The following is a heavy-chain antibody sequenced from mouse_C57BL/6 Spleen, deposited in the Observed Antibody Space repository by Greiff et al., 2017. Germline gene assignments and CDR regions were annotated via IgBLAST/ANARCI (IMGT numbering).Heavy chain of an antibody. CDR1: GYAFSSSW. CDR2: IYPGDGDT. CDR3: ARRADQATMDD. D-gene: IGHD3-2*02. Sequence: VQLQQSGPELVKPGASVKISCKASGYAFSSSWMNWVKQRPGKGLEWVGRIYPGDGDTNYNGKFKGKAKLTAAKSSSTAYMQLSSLTTEDSAVYFCARRADQATMDDWGQGTSVTVSS. J-gene: IGHJ4*01. V-gene: IGHV1-82*01.